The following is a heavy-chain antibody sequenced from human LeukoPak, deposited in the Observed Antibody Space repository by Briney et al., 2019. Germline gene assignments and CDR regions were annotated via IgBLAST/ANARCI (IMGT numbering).Heavy chain of an antibody. CDR1: GFIFWDYA. J-gene: IGHJ4*02. CDR3: ARDMITFGGVISNIAY. CDR2: INSDGSST. D-gene: IGHD3-16*02. Sequence: GGSLRLSCAASGFIFWDYAMSWVRQAPGKGLVWVSRINSDGSSTSYADSVKGRFTISRDNAKNTLYLQMNSLRAEDTAVYYCARDMITFGGVISNIAYWGQGTLVTVSS. V-gene: IGHV3-74*01.